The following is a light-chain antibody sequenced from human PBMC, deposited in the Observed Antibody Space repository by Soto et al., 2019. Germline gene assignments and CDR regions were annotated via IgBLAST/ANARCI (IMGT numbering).Light chain of an antibody. V-gene: IGKV3-20*01. J-gene: IGKJ1*01. Sequence: EVVLTQSPVTLAWPPGQTRTLFFRAGQSVSSYLAWYQQKPGQAPRLLIYGASNRATGIPDRFSGSGSGTDFTLTISRLEPEDFAVYYCQQYGSSGTFGQGTKVDNK. CDR1: QSVSSY. CDR2: GAS. CDR3: QQYGSSGT.